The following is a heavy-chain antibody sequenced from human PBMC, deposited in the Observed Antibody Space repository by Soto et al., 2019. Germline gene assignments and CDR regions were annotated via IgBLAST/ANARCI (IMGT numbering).Heavy chain of an antibody. Sequence: EVQLLESGGGLVQPGGSLRLSCAASGFTFSSYAMSWVRQAPGKGLEWVSAISGSGGSTYYADSVKGRFTISRDNSKNTLYLQMNSLRAEDTAVYYCARFFSDSWYTVSPGYFDYWGQGILVTVSS. CDR1: GFTFSSYA. CDR2: ISGSGGST. CDR3: ARFFSDSWYTVSPGYFDY. D-gene: IGHD6-13*01. V-gene: IGHV3-23*01. J-gene: IGHJ4*02.